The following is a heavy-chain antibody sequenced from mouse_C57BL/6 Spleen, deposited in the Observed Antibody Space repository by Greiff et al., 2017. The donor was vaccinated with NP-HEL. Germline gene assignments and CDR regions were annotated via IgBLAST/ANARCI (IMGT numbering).Heavy chain of an antibody. CDR1: GYTFTSYW. J-gene: IGHJ2*01. V-gene: IGHV1-55*01. CDR2: IYPGSGST. CDR3: ARYYYGSFYYFDY. Sequence: VQLQQPGAELVKPGASVKMSCKASGYTFTSYWITWVKQRPGQGLEWIGDIYPGSGSTNYNEKFKSKATLTVDTSSSTAYMQLSSLTSEDSAVYYCARYYYGSFYYFDYRGQGTTLTVSS. D-gene: IGHD1-1*01.